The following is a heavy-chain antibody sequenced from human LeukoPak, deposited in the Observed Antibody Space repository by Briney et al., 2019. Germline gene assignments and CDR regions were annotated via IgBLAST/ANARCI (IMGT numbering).Heavy chain of an antibody. J-gene: IGHJ3*02. CDR1: GFTFSSYW. CDR3: AKEVAGHDTSWLHAFDI. D-gene: IGHD2-2*01. Sequence: GGSLRLSCAASGFTFSSYWMSWVRQAPGKGLEWVANINQDGSEKYYVDSVRGRFTISRDDAKNSLYLQMHSLRVEDTAVYYYAKEVAGHDTSWLHAFDIWGQGAMVTVSS. CDR2: INQDGSEK. V-gene: IGHV3-7*01.